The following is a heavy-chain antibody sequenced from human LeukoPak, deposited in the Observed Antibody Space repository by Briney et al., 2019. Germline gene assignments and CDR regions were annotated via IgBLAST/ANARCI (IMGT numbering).Heavy chain of an antibody. CDR2: ISWNSGSI. V-gene: IGHV3-9*01. CDR3: AKDQGYFYDSSGYSF. CDR1: GFTFHDYA. Sequence: HSGRSLRLSCAASGFTFHDYAMHWVRQAPGKGLEWVSGISWNSGSIAYADSVKGRFTISRDNAKNSLYLQMNSLRAQDSALYYCAKDQGYFYDSSGYSFWGQGTLVTVSS. D-gene: IGHD3-22*01. J-gene: IGHJ4*02.